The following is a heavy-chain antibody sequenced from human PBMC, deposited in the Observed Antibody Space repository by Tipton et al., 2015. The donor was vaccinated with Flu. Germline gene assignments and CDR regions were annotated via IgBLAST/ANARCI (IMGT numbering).Heavy chain of an antibody. CDR2: IHHTGTT. CDR3: ARGDSIDY. Sequence: TLSLTCGVSGYSISSGYYWGWIRQPPGKGLEWIGSIHHTGTTNYNPSLKSRVTISVDTSKNQFSLKLTSVTAADTAVYYCARGDSIDYWGQGTLVTVSS. CDR1: GYSISSGYY. J-gene: IGHJ4*02. V-gene: IGHV4-38-2*01.